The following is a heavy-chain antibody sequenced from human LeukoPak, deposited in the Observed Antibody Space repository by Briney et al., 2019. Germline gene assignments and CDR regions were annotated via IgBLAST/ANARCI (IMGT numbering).Heavy chain of an antibody. Sequence: ASVKVSCKASGYTFTSYDINWVRQATGQGLEWMGWMNPNSGITGYAQKFQGRVSMTRNTSISTAYMELSSLRSEDTAVYYCARVRRFYGSGTYGPFDYWGQGTLVIVSS. CDR3: ARVRRFYGSGTYGPFDY. V-gene: IGHV1-8*01. CDR1: GYTFTSYD. J-gene: IGHJ4*02. D-gene: IGHD3-10*01. CDR2: MNPNSGIT.